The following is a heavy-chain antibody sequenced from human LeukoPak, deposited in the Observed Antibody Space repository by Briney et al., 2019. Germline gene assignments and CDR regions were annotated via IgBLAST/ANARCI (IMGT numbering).Heavy chain of an antibody. V-gene: IGHV3-7*01. Sequence: PGGSLRLSCAASGFTFSSYWMSWVRQAPGKGLEWVANIKQDGSEKYYVDSVKGRFTISRDNAKNSLYLQMNSLRAEDTAVYYCARSMGITMIVVVITTPLLGGQGTTVTVSS. D-gene: IGHD3-22*01. CDR3: ARSMGITMIVVVITTPLL. CDR1: GFTFSSYW. J-gene: IGHJ4*02. CDR2: IKQDGSEK.